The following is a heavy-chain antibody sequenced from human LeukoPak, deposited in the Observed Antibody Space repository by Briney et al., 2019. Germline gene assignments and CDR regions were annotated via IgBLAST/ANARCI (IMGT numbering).Heavy chain of an antibody. CDR1: GYSISSGYY. V-gene: IGHV4-38-2*02. CDR2: IYHSGST. CDR3: ARVKAVTVITPDY. J-gene: IGHJ4*02. D-gene: IGHD3-22*01. Sequence: SETLSLTCTVSGYSISSGYYWGWIRQPPGKGLEWIGSIYHSGSTYYNPSLKSRVTISVDTSKNQFSLKLSSVTAADTAVYYCARVKAVTVITPDYWGQGTLVTVSS.